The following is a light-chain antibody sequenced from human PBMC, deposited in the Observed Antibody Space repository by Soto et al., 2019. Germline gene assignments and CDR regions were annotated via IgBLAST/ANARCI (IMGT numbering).Light chain of an antibody. V-gene: IGKV1-39*01. CDR1: QSISRS. CDR3: QQSYNSPMFT. J-gene: IGKJ2*01. Sequence: DIQMTQSPSSLASSVGDRVTITCQSSQSISRSLNWYQQKPGKAPELLIYAASSLGDGVPSRFSGSGSSTHFTLTINSLQPEDFATYYCQQSYNSPMFTFGQGTKVDIK. CDR2: AAS.